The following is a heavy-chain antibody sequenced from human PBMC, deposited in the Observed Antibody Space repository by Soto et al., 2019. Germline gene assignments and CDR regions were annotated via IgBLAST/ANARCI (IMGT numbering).Heavy chain of an antibody. CDR1: GFTFSSYW. J-gene: IGHJ6*02. CDR3: ATLPFLPGIAAAGDYGMDV. CDR2: INSDGSST. D-gene: IGHD6-13*01. Sequence: GSLRLSCAASGFTFSSYWMHWVRQAPGKGLVWVSRINSDGSSTSYADSVKGRFTISRDNAKNTLYLQMNSLRAEDTAVYYCATLPFLPGIAAAGDYGMDVWGQGTTVTVSS. V-gene: IGHV3-74*01.